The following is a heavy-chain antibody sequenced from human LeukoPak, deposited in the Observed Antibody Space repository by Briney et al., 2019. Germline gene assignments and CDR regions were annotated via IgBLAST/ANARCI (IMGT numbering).Heavy chain of an antibody. CDR3: AKDEYCSSTSCYTGGGAWNWFDP. J-gene: IGHJ5*02. CDR2: IRYDGSNK. CDR1: GFTFSSYG. D-gene: IGHD2-2*02. V-gene: IGHV3-30*02. Sequence: PGGSLRLSCAASGFTFSSYGMHWVRQAPGKGLEWVAFIRYDGSNKYYADSVKGRFTISRDNSKNTLYLQMSSLRAEDTAVYYCAKDEYCSSTSCYTGGGAWNWFDPWGQGTLVTVSS.